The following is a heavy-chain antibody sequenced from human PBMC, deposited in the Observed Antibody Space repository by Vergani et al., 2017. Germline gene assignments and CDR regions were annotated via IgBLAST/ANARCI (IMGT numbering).Heavy chain of an antibody. Sequence: EVQLVETGGGLIQPGGSLRLSCAASGFTVSSYYMSWVRQAPGKGLEWVSVIYSGGSTYYAESVKGRFTISRDNSKNTLYLQMNSRRAEDTAVYYCARGNPRQWSRPPYFDYWGQGTLVTVSS. CDR1: GFTVSSYY. J-gene: IGHJ4*02. D-gene: IGHD6-19*01. CDR3: ARGNPRQWSRPPYFDY. CDR2: IYSGGST. V-gene: IGHV3-53*05.